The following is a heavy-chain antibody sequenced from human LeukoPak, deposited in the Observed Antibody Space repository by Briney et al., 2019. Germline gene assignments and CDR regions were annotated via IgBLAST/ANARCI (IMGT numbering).Heavy chain of an antibody. CDR3: ARESLYGDSD. J-gene: IGHJ4*02. CDR1: GYSISSGYY. V-gene: IGHV4-38-2*02. D-gene: IGHD4-17*01. CDR2: IYHSGST. Sequence: SETLSLTCTVSGYSISSGYYWGWIRQPPGKGLELIGSIYHSGSTYYNPSLKSRVTISVDTSKNQFSLKLSSVTAADTAVYYCARESLYGDSDWGQGTLVTVSS.